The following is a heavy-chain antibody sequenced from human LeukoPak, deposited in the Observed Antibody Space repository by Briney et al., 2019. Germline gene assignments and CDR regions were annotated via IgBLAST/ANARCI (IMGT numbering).Heavy chain of an antibody. D-gene: IGHD6-19*01. CDR2: INSDGSST. Sequence: GGSLRLSCAASGFTFSSYWMHWVRQVPGKGLVWVSRINSDGSSTSYADSVKGRFTISRDNAKNTLYLQMNSLRAEDTAVYYCASRFNSGWSFDYWGQGTLVTVSS. CDR3: ASRFNSGWSFDY. V-gene: IGHV3-74*01. CDR1: GFTFSSYW. J-gene: IGHJ4*02.